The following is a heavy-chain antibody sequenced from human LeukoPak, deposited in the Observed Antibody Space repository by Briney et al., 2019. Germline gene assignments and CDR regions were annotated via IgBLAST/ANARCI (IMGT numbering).Heavy chain of an antibody. V-gene: IGHV4-4*07. D-gene: IGHD4-23*01. Sequence: PSETLSLTCNVSGGSISSYYWSWIRQPAGKGLEWIGRIYTSGSTNYNPSLKSRVTMSVDTSKNQFSLKLSSVTAADTAVYYCARGGGCGGNPAMAYYYYYYYMDVWGKGTTVTISS. J-gene: IGHJ6*03. CDR2: IYTSGST. CDR1: GGSISSYY. CDR3: ARGGGCGGNPAMAYYYYYYYMDV.